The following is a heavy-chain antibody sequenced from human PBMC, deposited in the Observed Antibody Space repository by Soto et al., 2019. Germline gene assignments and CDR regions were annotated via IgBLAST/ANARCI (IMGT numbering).Heavy chain of an antibody. D-gene: IGHD3-10*01. V-gene: IGHV4-61*01. CDR3: PRDGGKGRAVTGHY. Sequence: NPSETLSLTCTVSGDSGNSENSYWNWIRHAPGKGPEWIGYIYYNGGTNYNPSLKSRATILLDTSTNQFSLTLTSVTAADTAVYYCPRDGGKGRAVTGHYWGPAILLTVST. J-gene: IGHJ4*02. CDR2: IYYNGGT. CDR1: GDSGNSENSY.